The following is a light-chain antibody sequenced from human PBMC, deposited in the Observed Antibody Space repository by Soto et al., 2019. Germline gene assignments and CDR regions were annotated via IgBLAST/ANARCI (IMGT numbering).Light chain of an antibody. V-gene: IGKV3-15*01. CDR1: QGVYIN. CDR2: DTS. CDR3: QHYVTWPLT. Sequence: EIVLTQSPDTLSLSPGERATLSCGASQGVYINSLAWYQQKPGQTPRLLIYDTSIRATGVPARFSGSRSGAEFTLTISSLQSEDFAVYYCQHYVTWPLTFGGGTKVESK. J-gene: IGKJ4*01.